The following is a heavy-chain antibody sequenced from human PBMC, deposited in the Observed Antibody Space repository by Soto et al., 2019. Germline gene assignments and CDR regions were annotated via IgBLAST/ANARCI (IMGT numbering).Heavy chain of an antibody. J-gene: IGHJ3*02. CDR3: ARGFGTGAAFEI. CDR2: IYHSGST. Sequence: QLQLQESGSGLVKPSQPLSLTCAVSGGSISSGGYSWSWIRQPPGKGLEWIGYIYHSGSTYYNPSLKSRGTISVDRSRNQFSLKLSSVTAADTAVYYCARGFGTGAAFEIWGQGTMVTVSS. D-gene: IGHD3-10*01. CDR1: GGSISSGGYS. V-gene: IGHV4-30-2*01.